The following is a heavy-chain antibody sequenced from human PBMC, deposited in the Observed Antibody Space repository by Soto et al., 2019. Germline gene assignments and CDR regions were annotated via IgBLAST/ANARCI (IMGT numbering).Heavy chain of an antibody. D-gene: IGHD1-20*01. CDR1: GFSLSNARMG. CDR2: IFSNDEK. J-gene: IGHJ5*02. Sequence: SGPTLVNPTESLTLACTVCGFSLSNARMGVSWIRQPPGKALEWLAHIFSNDEKSYSTSLKSRLTISKDTSKSQVVLTMTNMDPVDTATYYCERTVFPVGIYWFDPWGQGTLVTVSS. V-gene: IGHV2-26*01. CDR3: ERTVFPVGIYWFDP.